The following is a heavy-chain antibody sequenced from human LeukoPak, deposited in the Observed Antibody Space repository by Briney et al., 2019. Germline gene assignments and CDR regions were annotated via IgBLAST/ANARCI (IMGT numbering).Heavy chain of an antibody. V-gene: IGHV3-23*01. Sequence: GGSLRLSCAPSGFTVSSNYMSWVRQAPGKGLEWVSAISGSGGSTYYADSVKGRFTISRDNSKNTLYLQMNSLRAEDTAVYYCAKVGSSWHYYFDYWGQGTLVTVSS. J-gene: IGHJ4*02. D-gene: IGHD6-13*01. CDR1: GFTVSSNY. CDR3: AKVGSSWHYYFDY. CDR2: ISGSGGST.